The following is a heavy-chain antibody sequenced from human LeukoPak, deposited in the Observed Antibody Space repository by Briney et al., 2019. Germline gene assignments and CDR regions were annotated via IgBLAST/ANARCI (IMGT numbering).Heavy chain of an antibody. CDR2: ITTGSSTI. J-gene: IGHJ6*03. D-gene: IGHD3-16*01. Sequence: GGSLRLSCAASGFTFSSHNMNWVRQAPGRGLEWISYITTGSSTIKYADSVKGRFTISRDSTKSSLYLQMNSLRAEDTAVYYCARDRGAVGGLLSYHFYYMDVWGKGTPVTVS. CDR1: GFTFSSHN. V-gene: IGHV3-48*01. CDR3: ARDRGAVGGLLSYHFYYMDV.